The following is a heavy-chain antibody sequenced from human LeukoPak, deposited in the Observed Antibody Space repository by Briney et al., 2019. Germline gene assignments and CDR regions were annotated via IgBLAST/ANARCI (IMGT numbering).Heavy chain of an antibody. D-gene: IGHD6-19*01. CDR2: IYTSGST. J-gene: IGHJ4*02. V-gene: IGHV4-4*07. CDR1: GGSISSYY. CDR3: ARVNKQWLVPTFDY. Sequence: SSETLSLTCTVSGGSISSYYWSWIRQPAGKGLEWIGRIYTSGSTNYNPSLKSRVTISVDKSKNQFSLKLSSVTAADTAVYYCARVNKQWLVPTFDYWGQGTLVTVSS.